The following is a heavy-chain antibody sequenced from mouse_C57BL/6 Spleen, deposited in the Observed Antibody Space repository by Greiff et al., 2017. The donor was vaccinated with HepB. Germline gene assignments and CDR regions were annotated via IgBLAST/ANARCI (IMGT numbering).Heavy chain of an antibody. V-gene: IGHV1-19*01. Sequence: VQLQQSGPVLVKPGASVKMSCKASGYTFTDYYMNWVKQSHGKSLEWIGVINPYNGGTSYNQKFKGKATLTVDKSSSTAYMELNSLTSEDSAVYYCARGSYDGYYEGFAYWGQGTLVTVSA. CDR1: GYTFTDYY. J-gene: IGHJ3*01. D-gene: IGHD2-3*01. CDR3: ARGSYDGYYEGFAY. CDR2: INPYNGGT.